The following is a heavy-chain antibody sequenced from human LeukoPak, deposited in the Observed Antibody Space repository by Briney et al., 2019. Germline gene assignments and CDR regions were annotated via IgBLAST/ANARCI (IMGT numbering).Heavy chain of an antibody. CDR1: GFTFSSYA. CDR2: ISYDGSNK. CDR3: AKAGDYGDSWGHNWFDP. D-gene: IGHD4-17*01. J-gene: IGHJ5*02. V-gene: IGHV3-30-3*01. Sequence: PGGSLRLSCAASGFTFSSYAMHWVRQAPGKGLEWVAVISYDGSNKYYADSVKGRFTISRDNSKNTLYLQMNSLSAEDTAVYYCAKAGDYGDSWGHNWFDPWGQGTLVTVSS.